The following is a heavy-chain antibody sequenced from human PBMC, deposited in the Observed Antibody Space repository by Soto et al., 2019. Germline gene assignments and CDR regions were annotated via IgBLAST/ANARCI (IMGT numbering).Heavy chain of an antibody. D-gene: IGHD2-2*02. CDR1: GYTFTSYD. CDR3: AREATIRGDDY. V-gene: IGHV1-8*01. CDR2: MNPNSGNT. Sequence: QVQLVQSGAEVKKPGASVKVSCKASGYTFTSYDINWVRQATGQGLEWMGWMNPNSGNTGYAQKFQGRVTMTRNTSPSTAYLGPRRLRSEDTAVYYCAREATIRGDDYWGQGTLVTVSS. J-gene: IGHJ4*02.